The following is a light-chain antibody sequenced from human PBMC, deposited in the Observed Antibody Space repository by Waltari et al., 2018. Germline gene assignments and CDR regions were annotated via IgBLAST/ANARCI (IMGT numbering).Light chain of an antibody. CDR3: HQYYSNRMWT. J-gene: IGKJ1*01. Sequence: DIVMTQSPDSLPVSLAERATINCKSSQSVLYSSNNRNYLAWYQQKPGQPPKMLIYWASTRESGVPDRFSGSGSGTDFTLTISSLQAEDVAVYYCHQYYSNRMWTFGQGTKVEIK. CDR2: WAS. V-gene: IGKV4-1*01. CDR1: QSVLYSSNNRNY.